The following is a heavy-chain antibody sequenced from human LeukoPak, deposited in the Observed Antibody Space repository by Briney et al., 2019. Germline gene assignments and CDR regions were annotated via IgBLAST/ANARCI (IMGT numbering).Heavy chain of an antibody. CDR3: ARDKIVGASKFDY. CDR1: GVSINTNSYF. J-gene: IGHJ4*02. D-gene: IGHD1-26*01. Sequence: ETLSLTCIVSGVSINTNSYFWGWIRQSPGKGLEWVAHIKQDESEKYYVDSVKGRFTISRDNAKNSLYLQMNSLRAEDTAIYYCARDKIVGASKFDYWGQGTLVTVSS. V-gene: IGHV3-7*01. CDR2: IKQDESEK.